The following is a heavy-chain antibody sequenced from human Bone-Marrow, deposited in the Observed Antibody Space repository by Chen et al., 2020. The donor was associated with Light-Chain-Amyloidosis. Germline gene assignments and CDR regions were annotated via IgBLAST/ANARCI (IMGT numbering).Heavy chain of an antibody. V-gene: IGHV5-51*01. CDR1: GYTFPNYW. D-gene: IGHD5-12*01. J-gene: IGHJ4*02. Sequence: EVQLEQSGPEVKKPGESLKISCKGSGYTFPNYWIGWVRQMPGKGLEWMGVIYPDDSYARYSPSFEGQVTISADKSITTAYLQWRSRKASDTAMYYCARRRDGYNFDYWGQGTLVTVSS. CDR2: IYPDDSYA. CDR3: ARRRDGYNFDY.